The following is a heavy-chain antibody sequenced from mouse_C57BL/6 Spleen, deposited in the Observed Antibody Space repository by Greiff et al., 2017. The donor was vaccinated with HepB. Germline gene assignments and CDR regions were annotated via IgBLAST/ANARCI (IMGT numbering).Heavy chain of an antibody. CDR1: GYSITSGYY. Sequence: DVKLVESGPGLVKPSQSLSLTCSVTGYSITSGYYWNWIRQFPGNKLEWMGYISYDGSNNYNPSLKNRISITRDTSKNQFFLKLNSVTTEDTATYYCARELLRYPYYFDYWGQGTTLTVSS. CDR2: ISYDGSN. V-gene: IGHV3-6*01. D-gene: IGHD1-1*01. CDR3: ARELLRYPYYFDY. J-gene: IGHJ2*01.